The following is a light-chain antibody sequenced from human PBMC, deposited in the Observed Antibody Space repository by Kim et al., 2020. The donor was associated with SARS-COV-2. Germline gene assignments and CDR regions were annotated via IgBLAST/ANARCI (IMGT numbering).Light chain of an antibody. V-gene: IGLV2-14*01. CDR1: SSDVGGYNY. Sequence: QSALTQPASVSGSPGQSITISCTGTSSDVGGYNYDSWYQQHPGKAPKLMIYDVSKRPSGVSNRFSGSKSVNTASLTISGLQAEDEADYYCSSYTSSSTWVFGGGTQLTVL. CDR3: SSYTSSSTWV. CDR2: DVS. J-gene: IGLJ3*02.